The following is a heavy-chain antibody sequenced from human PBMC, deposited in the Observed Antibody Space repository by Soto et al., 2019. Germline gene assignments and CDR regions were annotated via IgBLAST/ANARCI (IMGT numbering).Heavy chain of an antibody. CDR2: IISSFGTA. CDR3: ARGGKERFRGSGMDV. J-gene: IGHJ6*02. CDR1: GGTFSSYA. D-gene: IGHD1-1*01. Sequence: QVQLVQSGAEVKKPGTSVKVSCKVSGGTFSSYAISWVRQAPGQGIEWLGEIISSFGTAMYAQKFQGRVTIMADESASTAYMELSGLRSDDTAVYYCARGGKERFRGSGMDVWGQGTTVTVSS. V-gene: IGHV1-69*01.